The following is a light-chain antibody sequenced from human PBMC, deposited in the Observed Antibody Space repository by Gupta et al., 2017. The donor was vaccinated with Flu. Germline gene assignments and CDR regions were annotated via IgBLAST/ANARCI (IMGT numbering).Light chain of an antibody. J-gene: IGKJ4*01. V-gene: IGKV3-20*01. CDR1: QTVNSDY. CDR2: GAS. CDR3: QQYGSSPLT. Sequence: ELVLTQSPGTLSLSPGERATLSCRATQTVNSDYLAWYQQKPGQAPRLLISGASSRATGIPDRFSGSGSGTDFTLTISRLEPEDFAVYYCQQYGSSPLTFGGGTKVEIK.